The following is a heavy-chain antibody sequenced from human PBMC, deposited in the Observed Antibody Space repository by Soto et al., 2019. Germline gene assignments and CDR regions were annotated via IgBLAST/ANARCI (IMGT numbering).Heavy chain of an antibody. CDR3: ARVSGFDYGDN. J-gene: IGHJ4*02. CDR2: ISAYNGNT. D-gene: IGHD4-17*01. CDR1: GYTFTSYA. Sequence: QVQLVQSGAEVKKPGASVKVSCKASGYTFTSYAFAWGRQAPGQGLEWMAWISAYNGNTNYGEKLQGRVTVTTDASTSTAYMELRSLRSDDTAVYYCARVSGFDYGDNWGQGTLVTVSS. V-gene: IGHV1-18*01.